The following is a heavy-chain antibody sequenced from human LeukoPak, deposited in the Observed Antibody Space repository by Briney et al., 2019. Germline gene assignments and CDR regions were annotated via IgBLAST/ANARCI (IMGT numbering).Heavy chain of an antibody. V-gene: IGHV1-69*04. CDR2: IIPILGIA. Sequence: SVKVSCKASGGTFSSYAISWVRQAPGQGLEWMGRIIPILGIANYAQKFQGRVTITADKSTSTAYMELSSLSSEDTAVYYCARDRVSDAFDIWGQGTMVTVSS. CDR1: GGTFSSYA. J-gene: IGHJ3*02. CDR3: ARDRVSDAFDI. D-gene: IGHD6-13*01.